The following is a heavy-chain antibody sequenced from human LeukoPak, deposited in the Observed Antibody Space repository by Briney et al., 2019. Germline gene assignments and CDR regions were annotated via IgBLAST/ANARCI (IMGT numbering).Heavy chain of an antibody. Sequence: GGSLRLSCTVSGFTVSSNSMSWVRQAPGKGLEWVSYISSSGSTIYYADSVKGRFTISRDNAKNSLYLQMNSLRAEDTAVYYCARGHYGLDYWGQGTLVTVSS. CDR2: ISSSGSTI. CDR1: GFTVSSNS. CDR3: ARGHYGLDY. J-gene: IGHJ4*02. D-gene: IGHD4-17*01. V-gene: IGHV3-48*04.